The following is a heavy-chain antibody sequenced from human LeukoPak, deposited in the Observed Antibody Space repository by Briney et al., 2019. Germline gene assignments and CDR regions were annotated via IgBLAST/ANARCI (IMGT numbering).Heavy chain of an antibody. J-gene: IGHJ5*02. CDR2: INHSGST. V-gene: IGHV4-34*01. CDR1: GGSFSGYY. D-gene: IGHD3-22*01. CDR3: ATGLNNYYDSSGYPNWFDP. Sequence: SETLSLTCAVYGGSFSGYYWSWIRQPPGKGLELIGEINHSGSTNYNPSLKSRVTISVDTSKNQFSLKLSSVTAADTAVYYCATGLNNYYDSSGYPNWFDPWGQGTLVIVSS.